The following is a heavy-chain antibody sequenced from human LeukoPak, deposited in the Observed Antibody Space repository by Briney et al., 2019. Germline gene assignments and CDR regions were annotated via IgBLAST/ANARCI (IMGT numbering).Heavy chain of an antibody. CDR3: ARAGGYRGYDPFDY. J-gene: IGHJ4*02. Sequence: GGSLRLSCAASGFTVSSNYMSWIRQPPGKGLEWVSVIYSGGSTYYADSVKGRFTISRDNSKNTLYLQMNSLRAEDTAVYYCARAGGYRGYDPFDYWGQGTLVTVSS. CDR1: GFTVSSNY. V-gene: IGHV3-66*01. CDR2: IYSGGST. D-gene: IGHD5-12*01.